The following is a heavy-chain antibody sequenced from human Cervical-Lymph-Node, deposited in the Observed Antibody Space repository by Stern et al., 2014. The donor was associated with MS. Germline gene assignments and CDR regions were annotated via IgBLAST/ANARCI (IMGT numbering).Heavy chain of an antibody. CDR3: AKGGSGSYLD. CDR2: ISYDGRYK. CDR1: GFGFRRYA. Sequence: DQLVESGGGVVQPGRSLRLSCAASGFGFRRYALHWVRQAPGKGLAWVALISYDGRYKYYTDSVKGRFTVARDNSNNTVDLEMNSLRLEDTAVYYCAKGGSGSYLDWGQGSLVTVSS. J-gene: IGHJ4*02. D-gene: IGHD1-26*01. V-gene: IGHV3-30*04.